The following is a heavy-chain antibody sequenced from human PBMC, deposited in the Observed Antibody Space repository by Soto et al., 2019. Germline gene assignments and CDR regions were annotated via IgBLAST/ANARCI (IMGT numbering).Heavy chain of an antibody. D-gene: IGHD3-16*02. J-gene: IGHJ4*02. CDR1: GGNLNSYC. Sequence: SVTLSLTCTVAGGNLNSYCWSWIRQPPGKGLEWIAYIIDSGNTNYNPSLKSRVTISVDRSKNQFSLNLRSVTAADTAVYYCAREVSLSIDYWGQGTLVTVSS. V-gene: IGHV4-59*12. CDR2: IIDSGNT. CDR3: AREVSLSIDY.